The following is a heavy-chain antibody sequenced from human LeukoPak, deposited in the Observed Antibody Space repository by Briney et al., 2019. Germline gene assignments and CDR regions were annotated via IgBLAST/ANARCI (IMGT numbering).Heavy chain of an antibody. J-gene: IGHJ4*02. V-gene: IGHV4-61*01. CDR2: IYYSGST. Sequence: KASETLSLTCTVSGGSISSSNYYWNWIRQPPGKGLEWIGYIYYSGSTAYNPSLKSRLTISLDTSKNQFSLKLNSVTAADTAVYYCARGRSGHGGLDYWGQGTLVTVSS. CDR3: ARGRSGHGGLDY. D-gene: IGHD3-10*01. CDR1: GGSISSSNYY.